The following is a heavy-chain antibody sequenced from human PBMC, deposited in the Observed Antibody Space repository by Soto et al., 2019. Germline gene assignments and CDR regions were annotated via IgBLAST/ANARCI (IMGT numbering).Heavy chain of an antibody. CDR1: GFIFISYG. J-gene: IGHJ4*02. CDR3: AKGADSSGYYNFDY. V-gene: IGHV3-30*18. D-gene: IGHD3-22*01. CDR2: ISYDGSNK. Sequence: GGSLILSCAASGFIFISYGMHWVRQAPGKGLEWVAVISYDGSNKYYADSVKGRFTISRDNSKNTLYLQMNSLRAEDTAVYYCAKGADSSGYYNFDYWGQGTLVSVSS.